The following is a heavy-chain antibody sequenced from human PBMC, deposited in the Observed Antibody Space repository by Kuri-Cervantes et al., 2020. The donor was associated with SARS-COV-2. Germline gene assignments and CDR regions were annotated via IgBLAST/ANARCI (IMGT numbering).Heavy chain of an antibody. Sequence: SCAVYGGSFSGYYWSWIRQPPGKGLEWIGEINHSGSTNYNPSLKSRVTISVDTSKNQFSLKLSSVTAADTAVYYCAREGGYDFWSGYPLNYYMDVWGKGTTVT. CDR1: GGSFSGYY. CDR2: INHSGST. CDR3: AREGGYDFWSGYPLNYYMDV. D-gene: IGHD3-3*01. V-gene: IGHV4-34*01. J-gene: IGHJ6*03.